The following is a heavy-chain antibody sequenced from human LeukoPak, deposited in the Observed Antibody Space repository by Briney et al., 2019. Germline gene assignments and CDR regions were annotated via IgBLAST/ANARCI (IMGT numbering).Heavy chain of an antibody. J-gene: IGHJ5*02. V-gene: IGHV4-34*01. CDR1: GGSFSGYY. Sequence: SETLSLTCAVYGGSFSGYYWSWIRQSPGKGLEWIGEINQSGSTSYNPSLKSRVTISVDTSKNHFSLKVSSVTAADTAVYYCARRWNARLYNWFDPWGQGTLVTVSS. D-gene: IGHD1-1*01. CDR2: INQSGST. CDR3: ARRWNARLYNWFDP.